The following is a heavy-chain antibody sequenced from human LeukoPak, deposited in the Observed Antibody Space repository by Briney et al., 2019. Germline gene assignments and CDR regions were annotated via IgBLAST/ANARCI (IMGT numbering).Heavy chain of an antibody. CDR3: ARGRKLRVGTTLGEFDY. D-gene: IGHD1-26*01. CDR2: INHSGST. Sequence: NASETLSLTCAVYDGSFSDYYWSWIRQPPGKGLEWIGEINHSGSTNYNSSLKSRVTISVDTSKNQFSLKVSSVAAADTAVYYCARGRKLRVGTTLGEFDYWGQGTLVTVSS. J-gene: IGHJ4*02. V-gene: IGHV4-34*01. CDR1: DGSFSDYY.